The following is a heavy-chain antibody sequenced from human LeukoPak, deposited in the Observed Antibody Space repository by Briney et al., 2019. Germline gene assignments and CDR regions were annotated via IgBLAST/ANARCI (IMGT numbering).Heavy chain of an antibody. CDR2: ICPGDSDT. CDR3: ARRDGYDSTTFDY. J-gene: IGHJ4*02. V-gene: IGHV5-51*01. CDR1: GYSFSSSW. D-gene: IGHD5-24*01. Sequence: GESLKISCKGSGYSFSSSWIGWVRQMPGKGLEWMGIICPGDSDTRYSPSFQGQVTISADKSISTAYLQWSILKASDTAMYYCARRDGYDSTTFDYWGQGTLVTVSS.